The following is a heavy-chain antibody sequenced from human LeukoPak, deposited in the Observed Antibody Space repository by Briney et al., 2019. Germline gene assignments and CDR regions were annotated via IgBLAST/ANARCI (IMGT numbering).Heavy chain of an antibody. D-gene: IGHD2-2*01. J-gene: IGHJ6*02. CDR2: ISSSSSYI. CDR3: ARARNRRNRYCSSTSCQTVGYYYYGMDV. Sequence: GGSLRLSCAASGFTFSSYSMNWVRQAPGKGLEWVSSISSSSSYIYYADSVKGRFTISRDNAKNSLYLQMNSLRAEDTAVYYCARARNRRNRYCSSTSCQTVGYYYYGMDVWGQGTTVTVSS. CDR1: GFTFSSYS. V-gene: IGHV3-21*01.